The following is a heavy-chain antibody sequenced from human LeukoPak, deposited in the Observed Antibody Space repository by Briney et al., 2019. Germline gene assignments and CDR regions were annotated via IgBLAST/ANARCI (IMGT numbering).Heavy chain of an antibody. V-gene: IGHV1-69*13. CDR3: AGITQDAYYDSSGSQNY. J-gene: IGHJ4*02. D-gene: IGHD3-22*01. Sequence: GASVKVSCKASGYTFTSYGISWVRQAPGQGLEWMGGIIPIFGTANYAQKFQGRVTITADESTSTAYMELSSLRSEDTAVYYCAGITQDAYYDSSGSQNYWGQGTLVTVSS. CDR2: IIPIFGTA. CDR1: GYTFTSYG.